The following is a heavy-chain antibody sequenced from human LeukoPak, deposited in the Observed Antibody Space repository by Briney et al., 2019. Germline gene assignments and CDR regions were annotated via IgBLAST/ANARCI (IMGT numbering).Heavy chain of an antibody. CDR2: ISGSGYST. CDR3: AKDPRYCSSTSCYDY. J-gene: IGHJ4*02. Sequence: GGSLRLSCAASGFTFSSYAMSWVRQAPGKGLEWVSGISGSGYSTYYADSVKGRFTISRDNSKNTLYLQMNTLRAEDTAVYYCAKDPRYCSSTSCYDYWGQGTLVTVSS. D-gene: IGHD2-2*01. V-gene: IGHV3-23*01. CDR1: GFTFSSYA.